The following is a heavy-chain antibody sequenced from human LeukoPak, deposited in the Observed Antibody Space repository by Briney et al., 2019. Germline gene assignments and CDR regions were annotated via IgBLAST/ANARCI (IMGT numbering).Heavy chain of an antibody. D-gene: IGHD2-15*01. J-gene: IGHJ6*03. V-gene: IGHV4-59*01. CDR1: GFTFSGAW. Sequence: PGGSLRLSCTASGFTFSGAWMTWIRQPPGKGLEWIGYIYYSGSTNYNPSLKSRVTISVDTSKNQFSLKLSSVTAADTAVYYCARAISGGRRLYYYYMDVWGKGTTVTISS. CDR2: IYYSGST. CDR3: ARAISGGRRLYYYYMDV.